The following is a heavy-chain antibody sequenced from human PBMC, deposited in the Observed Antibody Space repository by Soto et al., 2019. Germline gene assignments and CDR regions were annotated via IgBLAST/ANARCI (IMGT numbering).Heavy chain of an antibody. CDR2: IVPVFGRP. CDR3: AREGSGYNF. J-gene: IGHJ4*02. CDR1: GYTFTSYY. D-gene: IGHD5-12*01. Sequence: SVKVSCKASGYTFTSYYMHWVRQAPGQGLEWMGGIVPVFGRPNYAQRFRGRLTITADESTSTGYMELISLRSDDTAVYYCAREGSGYNFWGQGTQVTVSS. V-gene: IGHV1-69*13.